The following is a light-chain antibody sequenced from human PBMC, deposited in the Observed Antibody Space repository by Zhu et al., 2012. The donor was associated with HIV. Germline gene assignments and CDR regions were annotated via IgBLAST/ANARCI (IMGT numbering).Light chain of an antibody. CDR1: QSVSSSQ. J-gene: IGKJ4*01. CDR3: QHYTNSVVT. CDR2: GAF. Sequence: EIVLTQSPGTLSLSPGERVTLYCRASQSVSSSQLVWYQQKPGQAPRLLIYGAFSRATGIPDFTLTISRLEPEDFAVYYCQHYTNSVVTFGGGTKVEIK. V-gene: IGKV3-20*01.